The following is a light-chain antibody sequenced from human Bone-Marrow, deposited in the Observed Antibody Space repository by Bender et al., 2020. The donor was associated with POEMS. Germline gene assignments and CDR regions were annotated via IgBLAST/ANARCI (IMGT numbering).Light chain of an antibody. CDR2: DVS. CDR3: NSYAGGSNLGV. J-gene: IGLJ1*01. Sequence: QSALTQPPSASGSPGHSVTISCTGSSSDVGGYNYVSWYQQHPGKAPKLLIYDVSKRPSGVPDRFSGSKSGNTASLTVSGLQPEDEADYYCNSYAGGSNLGVFGTGTKVTVL. CDR1: SSDVGGYNY. V-gene: IGLV2-8*01.